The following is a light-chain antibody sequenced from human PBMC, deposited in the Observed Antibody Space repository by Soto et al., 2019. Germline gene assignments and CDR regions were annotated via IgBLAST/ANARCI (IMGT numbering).Light chain of an antibody. V-gene: IGKV3-15*01. CDR3: QQYNNWPQT. CDR1: QSVATN. J-gene: IGKJ1*01. CDR2: GAS. Sequence: EAVLTQSPATLSVSPGERATLSCRASQSVATNLAWYQQRPGQAPRLPIYGASKRAVGLPARFSGSVSGTEFTLTVTSLQSEDFAVYYCQQYNNWPQTFGQGTKVEIK.